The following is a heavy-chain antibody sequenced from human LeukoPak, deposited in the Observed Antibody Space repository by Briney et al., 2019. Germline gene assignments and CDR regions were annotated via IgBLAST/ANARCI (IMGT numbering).Heavy chain of an antibody. CDR2: IYYSGIT. CDR1: GGSISSGGYY. J-gene: IGHJ4*02. Sequence: PSQTPSLTCTVSGGSISSGGYYWNWIRQLPGKGLEWIGCIYYSGITYYNPSLKSRVTISVDTSKNEFSLNLNSVTAADTAVFYCARDGGGYGGYDGIDYWGQGTLVTVSS. V-gene: IGHV4-31*03. D-gene: IGHD5-12*01. CDR3: ARDGGGYGGYDGIDY.